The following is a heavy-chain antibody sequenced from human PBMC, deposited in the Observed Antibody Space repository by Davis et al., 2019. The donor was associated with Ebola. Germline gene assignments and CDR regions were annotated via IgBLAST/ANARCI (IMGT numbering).Heavy chain of an antibody. Sequence: GESLKISCAASGFTFTRYSMNWVRQAPGKGLEWVSYIGPSSSTIYYADSVKGRFTISRNNAKNSLYLQMNSLRDEDTAWYYCARGGGGGLLDDYWGQGTLVTVSS. CDR3: ARGGGGGLLDDY. J-gene: IGHJ4*02. CDR1: GFTFTRYS. V-gene: IGHV3-48*02. CDR2: IGPSSSTI. D-gene: IGHD3-16*01.